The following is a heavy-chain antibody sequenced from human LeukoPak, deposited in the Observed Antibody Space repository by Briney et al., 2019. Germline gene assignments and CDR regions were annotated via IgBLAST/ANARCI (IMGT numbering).Heavy chain of an antibody. V-gene: IGHV5-51*01. CDR2: IYPGDSDT. CDR3: ARVDTAIFDY. CDR1: GYNFTIRW. J-gene: IGHJ4*02. D-gene: IGHD5-18*01. Sequence: GESLKISCKGSGYNFTIRWIGWVRQMPGKGLEWMGIIYPGDSDTRYSPSFQGQVTISADKSIGTAYLQWSSLKASDTAMYYCARVDTAIFDYWGQGTQVTVSS.